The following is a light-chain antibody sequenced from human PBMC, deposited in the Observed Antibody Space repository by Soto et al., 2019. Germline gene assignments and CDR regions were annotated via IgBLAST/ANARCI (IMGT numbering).Light chain of an antibody. J-gene: IGKJ3*01. CDR2: DAS. CDR1: QSVSSY. V-gene: IGKV3-11*01. Sequence: EIVLTQSPATLSLSPGERATLSCRASQSVSSYLVWYQQKPGQAPRLLISDASNRATGIPARFSGSGSGTDFTLTISSLEPEDFAVYYCQQRSNWPPFTFGPGTKVDIK. CDR3: QQRSNWPPFT.